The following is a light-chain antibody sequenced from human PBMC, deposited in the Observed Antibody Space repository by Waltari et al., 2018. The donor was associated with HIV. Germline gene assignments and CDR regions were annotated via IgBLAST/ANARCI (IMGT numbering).Light chain of an antibody. CDR3: QAWDRSVV. J-gene: IGLJ2*01. Sequence: SSELTQPPSVSVSPGQTASITCSVDQFGDKFVCWSQQRPGQPPVLVMYQDSKRPSGIPERFSGSNSGNTATLTITGTQSMDEADYYCQAWDRSVVFGGGTKLTVL. CDR2: QDS. CDR1: QFGDKF. V-gene: IGLV3-1*01.